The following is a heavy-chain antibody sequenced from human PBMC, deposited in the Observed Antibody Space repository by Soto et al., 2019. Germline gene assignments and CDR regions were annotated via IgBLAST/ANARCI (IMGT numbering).Heavy chain of an antibody. CDR2: IYYSGST. CDR3: ARDRGSSPVESLEYYYYYGMDV. CDR1: GGSISSGGYY. Sequence: PSETLSLTCTVSGGSISSGGYYWSWIRQHPGKGLEWIGYIYYSGSTYYNPSLKSRVTISVDTSKNQFSLKLSSVTAADTAVYYCARDRGSSPVESLEYYYYYGMDVWGQGTTVTVSS. D-gene: IGHD3-16*01. J-gene: IGHJ6*02. V-gene: IGHV4-31*03.